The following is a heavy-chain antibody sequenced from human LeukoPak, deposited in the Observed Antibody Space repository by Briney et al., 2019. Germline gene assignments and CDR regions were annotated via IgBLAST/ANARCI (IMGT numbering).Heavy chain of an antibody. J-gene: IGHJ4*02. V-gene: IGHV3-23*01. Sequence: GGSLRLSCLTSGFTLSTNAMSWVRQAPGKGLKWISGISGSGASTYYADSVKGRFTISRDDSRNTLYLQMNSLRGDDTAVYYCAKDVGKWESLHFFDYWGQGTLVTVSS. CDR3: AKDVGKWESLHFFDY. CDR1: GFTLSTNA. CDR2: ISGSGAST. D-gene: IGHD1-26*01.